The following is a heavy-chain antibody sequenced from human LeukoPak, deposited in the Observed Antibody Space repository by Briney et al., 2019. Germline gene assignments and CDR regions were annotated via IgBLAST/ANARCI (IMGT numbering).Heavy chain of an antibody. D-gene: IGHD2-21*01. Sequence: GGSLRLSCAASGLSFSIYAVYGVRQSPGKGREGFSAIWCTGGNIFYTDSVRGRFTISRDNTKNTLYMNMHSLRAADTAIYYCVRDNYSYRLDVWGQGTIVTVSS. CDR3: VRDNYSYRLDV. CDR2: IWCTGGNI. V-gene: IGHV3-23*01. CDR1: GLSFSIYA. J-gene: IGHJ4*02.